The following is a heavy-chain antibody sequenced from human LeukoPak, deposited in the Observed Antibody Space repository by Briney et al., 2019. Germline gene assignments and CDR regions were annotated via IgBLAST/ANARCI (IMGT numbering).Heavy chain of an antibody. CDR2: ISAYNGNT. V-gene: IGHV1-18*01. J-gene: IGHJ4*02. Sequence: ASVKVSCKASGYTFTSYGISWVRQAPGQGLEWMGWISAYNGNTNYAQKLQGRVTMTTDTSTSTAYMELRRLRSDDTAVYYCARLRLGGITMVREYYFDYWGQGTLVTVSS. CDR3: ARLRLGGITMVREYYFDY. CDR1: GYTFTSYG. D-gene: IGHD3-10*01.